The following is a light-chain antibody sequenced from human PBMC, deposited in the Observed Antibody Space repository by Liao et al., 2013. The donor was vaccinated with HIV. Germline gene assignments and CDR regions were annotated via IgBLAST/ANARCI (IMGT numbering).Light chain of an antibody. J-gene: IGLJ2*01. CDR1: KLGDKY. Sequence: SYELTQPSSVSVSPGQTASISCSGDKLGDKYVSWYQQKPGQSPLVVIFQDDKRPSGIPERFSGSNSGNTATLTISGTQAVDEADYYCQVWDSNTALFGGGTKLTVL. CDR2: QDD. CDR3: QVWDSNTAL. V-gene: IGLV3-1*01.